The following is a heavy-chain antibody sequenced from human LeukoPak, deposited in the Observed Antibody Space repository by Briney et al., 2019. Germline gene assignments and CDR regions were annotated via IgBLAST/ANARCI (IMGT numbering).Heavy chain of an antibody. V-gene: IGHV1-2*02. Sequence: GASVKVSCKASGYTFTGYYMHWVRQAPGQGLEWMGLINPNSGGTNYAQKFQGRVTMTRDTSISTAYMELSRLRSDDTAVYYCASIRGYSSGWSPGDYWGQGTLVTVSS. D-gene: IGHD6-19*01. CDR3: ASIRGYSSGWSPGDY. J-gene: IGHJ4*02. CDR2: INPNSGGT. CDR1: GYTFTGYY.